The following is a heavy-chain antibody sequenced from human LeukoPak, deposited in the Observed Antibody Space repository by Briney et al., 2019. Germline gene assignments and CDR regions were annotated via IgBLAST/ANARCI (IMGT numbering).Heavy chain of an antibody. D-gene: IGHD6-6*01. CDR2: IYYSGST. J-gene: IGHJ4*02. V-gene: IGHV4-59*01. Sequence: SETLSLTCTVSGGSISSYYWSWNRQPPGKGLEWIGYIYYSGSTNYNPSLKSRVTISVDTSKNQFSLKLSSVTAADTAVYYCARGQLIFDYWGQGTLVTVSS. CDR3: ARGQLIFDY. CDR1: GGSISSYY.